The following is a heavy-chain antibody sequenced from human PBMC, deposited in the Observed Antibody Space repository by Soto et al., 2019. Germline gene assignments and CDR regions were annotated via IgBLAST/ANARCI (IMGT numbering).Heavy chain of an antibody. D-gene: IGHD3-22*01. CDR3: AKIPTALIVVVITADY. Sequence: GGSLRLSCAASGFTFSSYSMNWVRQAPGKGLEWVSSISSSSSYIYYADSVKGRFTISRDNSKNTLYLQMNSLRAEDTAVYYCAKIPTALIVVVITADYWGQGTLVNVSS. CDR1: GFTFSSYS. CDR2: ISSSSSYI. J-gene: IGHJ4*02. V-gene: IGHV3-21*04.